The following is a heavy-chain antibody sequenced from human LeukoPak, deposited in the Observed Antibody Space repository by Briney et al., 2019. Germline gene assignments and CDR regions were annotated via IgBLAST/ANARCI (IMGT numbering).Heavy chain of an antibody. V-gene: IGHV4-4*02. CDR2: IYYSGST. Sequence: PSGTLSLTCAVSGGSISSSNWWSWVRQPQGKGLEWIGYIYYSGSTYYNPSLKSRVTISVDTSKNQFSLKLSSVTAADTAVYYCARGSYDFWSGYPNWFDPWGQGTLVTVSS. J-gene: IGHJ5*02. CDR1: GGSISSSNW. D-gene: IGHD3-3*01. CDR3: ARGSYDFWSGYPNWFDP.